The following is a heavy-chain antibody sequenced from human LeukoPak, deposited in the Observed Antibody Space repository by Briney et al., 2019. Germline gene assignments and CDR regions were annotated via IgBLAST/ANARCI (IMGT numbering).Heavy chain of an antibody. D-gene: IGHD5-12*01. V-gene: IGHV1-2*02. CDR3: AREVDKVTTFRSLYLDS. CDR1: GYTFTDYY. Sequence: ASVKVSCKASGYTFTDYYIHFVRQAPGQPLEWMGWLNPDSGGTNYAPKFRGRVTMTRDISVNTAYMEVTRLISDGTAMYYCAREVDKVTTFRSLYLDSWGQGSLVTVS. CDR2: LNPDSGGT. J-gene: IGHJ4*02.